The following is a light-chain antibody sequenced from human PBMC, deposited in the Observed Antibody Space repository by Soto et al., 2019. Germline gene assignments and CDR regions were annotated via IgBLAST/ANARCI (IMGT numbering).Light chain of an antibody. CDR1: TGDVGAYNV. V-gene: IGLV2-11*01. Sequence: QSALTQPRSVSGSPGQSVTISCTGTTGDVGAYNVVSWYQHHPGKAPTLMFYDASERPSGVPDRFSASTSSNTSSLTSAGRHAEDEADYFCCSYAGSFTWVFGGGTKLTVL. CDR2: DAS. J-gene: IGLJ3*02. CDR3: CSYAGSFTWV.